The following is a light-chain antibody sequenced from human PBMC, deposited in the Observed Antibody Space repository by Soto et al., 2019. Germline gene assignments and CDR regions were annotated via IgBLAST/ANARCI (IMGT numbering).Light chain of an antibody. Sequence: EIVMTQSPATLSVSPGERATLSCRASQSVSSNLAWYQQKPGQAPRLLIYGATTRATDIPARFSGSGSGTEFTLTISSLQSEDFAVYYCQQYNNWPSVTFGGGTKVEIK. CDR2: GAT. J-gene: IGKJ4*01. CDR1: QSVSSN. V-gene: IGKV3-15*01. CDR3: QQYNNWPSVT.